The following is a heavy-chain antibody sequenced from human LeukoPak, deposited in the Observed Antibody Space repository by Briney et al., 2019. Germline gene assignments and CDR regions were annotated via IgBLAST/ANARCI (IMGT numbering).Heavy chain of an antibody. J-gene: IGHJ5*02. Sequence: GGSLRLSCAASGFTFSSYAMSWVRQAPGKGLEWVSAISGSGGSTYYADSVKGRFTISRDNSKNTLYLQMNSLRAEDTAVYHCAKRSYYRSTNWFDPWGQGTLVTVSS. CDR1: GFTFSSYA. D-gene: IGHD3-10*01. V-gene: IGHV3-23*01. CDR3: AKRSYYRSTNWFDP. CDR2: ISGSGGST.